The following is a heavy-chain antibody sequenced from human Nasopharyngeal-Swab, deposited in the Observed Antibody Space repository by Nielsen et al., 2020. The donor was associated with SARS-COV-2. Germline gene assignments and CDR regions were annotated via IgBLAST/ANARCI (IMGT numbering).Heavy chain of an antibody. V-gene: IGHV3-48*03. D-gene: IGHD4-11*01. CDR3: ARDKAYSTYDY. J-gene: IGHJ4*02. CDR1: GFTFSFYE. Sequence: GGSLRLSCAASGFTFSFYEMNWVRQAPGKGLEWVAFISGGGDTIFYADSVKGRFTISRDDAKNSLYLQLNTLRVEDTAVYYCARDKAYSTYDYWGQGTLVTVSS. CDR2: ISGGGDTI.